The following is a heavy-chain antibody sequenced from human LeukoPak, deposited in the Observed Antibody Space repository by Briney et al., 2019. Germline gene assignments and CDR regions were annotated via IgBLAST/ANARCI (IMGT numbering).Heavy chain of an antibody. Sequence: SETLSLTCTVSGDSIRSFYWTWIRQPPGKGLEWVGYIYYSGTTYYNPSLRRRVTMSVDSSKNQISLKLTSLTAADTAVYFCAGGVTAAEYDYSSQGTLVTVSS. CDR1: GDSIRSFY. CDR3: AGGVTAAEYDY. J-gene: IGHJ4*02. D-gene: IGHD6-13*01. CDR2: IYYSGTT. V-gene: IGHV4-59*08.